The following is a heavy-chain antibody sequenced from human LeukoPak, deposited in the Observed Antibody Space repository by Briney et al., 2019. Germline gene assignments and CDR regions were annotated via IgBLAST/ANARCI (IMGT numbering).Heavy chain of an antibody. J-gene: IGHJ4*02. V-gene: IGHV4-39*07. CDR3: ASPSKVGAISPFGY. D-gene: IGHD1-26*01. CDR2: IYYRGST. Sequence: SETLSLTCTVSGGSISSSSYYWGWIRQPPGKGLEWIGSIYYRGSTYYNPSLKSRVTISIDTSKNQFSLNLSSVTAADTAVYYCASPSKVGAISPFGYWGQGTLVTVSS. CDR1: GGSISSSSYY.